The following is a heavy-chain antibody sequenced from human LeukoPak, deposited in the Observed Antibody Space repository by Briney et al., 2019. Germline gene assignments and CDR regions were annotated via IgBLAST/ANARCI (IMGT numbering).Heavy chain of an antibody. V-gene: IGHV3-23*01. J-gene: IGHJ4*02. Sequence: GGSLRLSCAPSVFTFTIFAASWVPQSPGKGVEGVRSISGTGGSTLSAASVQARFTISRENSKHTFYPHINSLSAEPPAVLWFAKRRNYYDSAGFSVDGWGQGTLVTVSS. CDR2: ISGTGGST. CDR3: AKRRNYYDSAGFSVDG. D-gene: IGHD3-22*01. CDR1: VFTFTIFA.